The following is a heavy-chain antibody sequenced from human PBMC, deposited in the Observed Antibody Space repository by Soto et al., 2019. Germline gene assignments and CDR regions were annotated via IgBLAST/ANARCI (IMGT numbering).Heavy chain of an antibody. J-gene: IGHJ4*02. CDR1: GGSISSYY. V-gene: IGHV4-4*07. CDR3: ARDLGYYDSSGYDYFDY. D-gene: IGHD3-22*01. CDR2: IYTSGST. Sequence: KPSETLSLTCTVSGGSISSYYWSWIRQPAGKGLEWIGRIYTSGSTNYNPSLKSRVTMSVDTSKNQFSLKLSSVTAADTAVYYCARDLGYYDSSGYDYFDYWGQGTLVTVSS.